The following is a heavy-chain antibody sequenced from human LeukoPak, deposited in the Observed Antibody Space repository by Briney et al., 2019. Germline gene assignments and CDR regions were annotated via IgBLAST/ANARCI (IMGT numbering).Heavy chain of an antibody. CDR3: AKGHCSSTSCRYYYYYMDV. CDR1: GLTFSNYA. Sequence: PGGSLRLSCAASGLTFSNYAMNWVRQAPGKGLEWVSGVSGRGRSTYYADSVKGRFTISRDNSKNTLYLQMNSLRAEDTAVYYCAKGHCSSTSCRYYYYYMDVWGKGTTVTVSS. V-gene: IGHV3-23*01. D-gene: IGHD2-2*01. J-gene: IGHJ6*03. CDR2: VSGRGRST.